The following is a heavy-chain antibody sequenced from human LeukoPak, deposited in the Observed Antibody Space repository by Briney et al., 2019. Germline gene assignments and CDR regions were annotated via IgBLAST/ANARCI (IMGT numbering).Heavy chain of an antibody. V-gene: IGHV1-69*05. CDR3: ATPADGYQPGDYWYFDL. Sequence: GSSVKVSCKASGGTFSSYAISWVRQAPGQGLEWMGGIIPIFGTANYAQKFQGRVTITTDESTSTAYMELSSLRSEDTAVYYCATPADGYQPGDYWYFDLWGRGTLVTASS. J-gene: IGHJ2*01. D-gene: IGHD5-24*01. CDR1: GGTFSSYA. CDR2: IIPIFGTA.